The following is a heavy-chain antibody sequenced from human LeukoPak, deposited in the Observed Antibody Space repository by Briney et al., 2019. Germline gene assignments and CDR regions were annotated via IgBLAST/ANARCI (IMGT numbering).Heavy chain of an antibody. CDR3: ARGGGQYNWFDP. D-gene: IGHD2-15*01. CDR2: IYSGGST. Sequence: GGSLRLSCAASGFTVSSNYMSWVRQAPGKGLEWVSVIYSGGSTYYADSVKGRFTTTRDNSKNTLYLQMNSLRAEDTAVYYCARGGGQYNWFDPWGQGTLVTVSS. V-gene: IGHV3-66*01. J-gene: IGHJ5*02. CDR1: GFTVSSNY.